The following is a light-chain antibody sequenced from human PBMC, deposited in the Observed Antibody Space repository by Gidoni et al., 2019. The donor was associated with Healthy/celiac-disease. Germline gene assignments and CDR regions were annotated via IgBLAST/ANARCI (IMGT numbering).Light chain of an antibody. CDR1: QSVSSSY. Sequence: EIVLTQSPGTLSLSPGERATLSCRASQSVSSSYLAWYQQKPGQAPRRLIYGASSRATGIPDRFSGSGSGTDFTLTISRLEPEDVAVYYCQQYGSSLFGGGTKVESK. CDR3: QQYGSSL. V-gene: IGKV3-20*01. J-gene: IGKJ4*01. CDR2: GAS.